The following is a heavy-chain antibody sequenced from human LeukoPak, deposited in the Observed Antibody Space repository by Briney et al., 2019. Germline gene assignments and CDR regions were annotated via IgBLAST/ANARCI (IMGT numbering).Heavy chain of an antibody. J-gene: IGHJ1*01. CDR1: GYTFTGYY. D-gene: IGHD6-13*01. CDR3: ARDIDRRIAAAGRGYFQH. CDR2: INPNSGDT. V-gene: IGHV1-2*04. Sequence: ASVKVSCKASGYTFTGYYMHWVRQAPGQGLEWMGWINPNSGDTNYAQKFQGWVTMTRDTSISTAYMELSRLRSDDTAVYYCARDIDRRIAAAGRGYFQHWGQGTLVTVSS.